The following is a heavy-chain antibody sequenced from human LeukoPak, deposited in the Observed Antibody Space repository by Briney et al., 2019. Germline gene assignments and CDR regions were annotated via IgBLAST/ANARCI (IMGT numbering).Heavy chain of an antibody. CDR3: ARGPEYSSGWYGDAFDI. V-gene: IGHV3-30*02. CDR1: GFTFSSYA. Sequence: GGSLRLSCAASGFTFSSYAMHWVRQAPGKGLEWVAFIRYDGSNKYYADSVKGRFTISRDNSKNTLYLQMNSLGAEDTAVYYCARGPEYSSGWYGDAFDIWGQGTMVTVSS. J-gene: IGHJ3*02. CDR2: IRYDGSNK. D-gene: IGHD6-19*01.